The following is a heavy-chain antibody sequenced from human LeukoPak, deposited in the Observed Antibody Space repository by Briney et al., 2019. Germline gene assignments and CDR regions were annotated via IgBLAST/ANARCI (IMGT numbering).Heavy chain of an antibody. V-gene: IGHV4-59*01. CDR2: IYYSGST. J-gene: IGHJ5*02. Sequence: PSETLSLTCTVSGGSISSYYWSWIRQPPGKGLEWIGYIYYSGSTNYNPSLKSRVTISVDTSKNQFSLKLSSVTAADTAVYYCARDGDYYDGSWFDPWGQGTLVTVSS. CDR1: GGSISSYY. D-gene: IGHD3-22*01. CDR3: ARDGDYYDGSWFDP.